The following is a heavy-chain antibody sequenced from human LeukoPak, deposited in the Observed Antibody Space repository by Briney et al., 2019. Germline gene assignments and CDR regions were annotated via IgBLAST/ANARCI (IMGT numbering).Heavy chain of an antibody. CDR1: GYTFTSYS. D-gene: IGHD3-9*01. CDR2: INTNTGNP. CDR3: ARDVFSGSKPFDP. J-gene: IGHJ5*02. Sequence: ASVKVSCKASGYTFTSYSMNWVRQAPGQGLEWMGWINTNTGNPTYARGFTGRFVLSLDTSVSTAYLQISSLKAEDTAVYYCARDVFSGSKPFDPWGQGTLVTVSS. V-gene: IGHV7-4-1*02.